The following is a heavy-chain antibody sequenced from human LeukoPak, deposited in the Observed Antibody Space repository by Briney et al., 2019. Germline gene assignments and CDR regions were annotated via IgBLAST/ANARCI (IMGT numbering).Heavy chain of an antibody. J-gene: IGHJ4*02. CDR1: GYTFTSYD. V-gene: IGHV1-8*01. CDR3: ARRSDSGSYHLPH. Sequence: ASVKVSCKASGYTFTSYDINWVRQAAGQGLEWMGWMNPNSGNTGYAQTFQGRVTMIRNTSISTAYMELGSLTSEDTAVYYCARRSDSGSYHLPHWGQGTMVTVSS. D-gene: IGHD3-10*01. CDR2: MNPNSGNT.